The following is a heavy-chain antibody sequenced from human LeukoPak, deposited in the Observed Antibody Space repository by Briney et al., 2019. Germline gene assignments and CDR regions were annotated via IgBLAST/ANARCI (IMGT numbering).Heavy chain of an antibody. Sequence: GESLKISCKGSGYSFTSYWIGWVRQMPGKGLEWMGIIYPGDSDTRYSPPFQGQVTISADKSISTAYLRWSSLKASDTAMYYCARHLLEVDTAMVRRYYYYGMDVWGQGTTVIVSS. V-gene: IGHV5-51*01. CDR3: ARHLLEVDTAMVRRYYYYGMDV. CDR1: GYSFTSYW. CDR2: IYPGDSDT. D-gene: IGHD5-18*01. J-gene: IGHJ6*02.